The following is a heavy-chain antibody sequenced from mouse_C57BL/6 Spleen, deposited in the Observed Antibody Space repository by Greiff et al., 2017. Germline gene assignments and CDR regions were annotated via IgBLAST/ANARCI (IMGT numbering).Heavy chain of an antibody. CDR2: IHPNSGST. D-gene: IGHD1-1*01. Sequence: LQQPGAELVKPGASVKLSCKASGYTFTSYWMHWVKQRPGQGLEWIGMIHPNSGSTNYNEKFKSKATLTVDKSSSTAYMQLSSLTSEDSAVYYCAREGGFIPYAIDYWGQGTTVTVSS. V-gene: IGHV1-64*01. CDR1: GYTFTSYW. J-gene: IGHJ4*01. CDR3: AREGGFIPYAIDY.